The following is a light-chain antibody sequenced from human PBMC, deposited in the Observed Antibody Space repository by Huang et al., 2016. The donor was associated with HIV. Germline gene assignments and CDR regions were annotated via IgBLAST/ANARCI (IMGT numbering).Light chain of an antibody. Sequence: EIVLTQSPATLSLSPGERATLSCRASQSVSSYLAWYQQKPGQAPRLLIYDASNRATGIPARCSGSVSGTDFTLTISSLEPEDFAVYYCQQRSNWLFTFGPGTKVDIK. CDR2: DAS. CDR1: QSVSSY. CDR3: QQRSNWLFT. J-gene: IGKJ3*01. V-gene: IGKV3-11*01.